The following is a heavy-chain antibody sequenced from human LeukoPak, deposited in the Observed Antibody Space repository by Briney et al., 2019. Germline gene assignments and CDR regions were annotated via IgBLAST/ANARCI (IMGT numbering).Heavy chain of an antibody. J-gene: IGHJ4*02. Sequence: PGGSLRLSCAASGFTFSSYAMSWVRQAPRKGLELVSAISGSGGSTYYADSVKGRFTISRDNSKNTLYLQMNSLRAEDTAVYYCAKEWQWLVLLNFDYWGQGTLVTVSS. CDR1: GFTFSSYA. D-gene: IGHD6-19*01. V-gene: IGHV3-23*01. CDR3: AKEWQWLVLLNFDY. CDR2: ISGSGGST.